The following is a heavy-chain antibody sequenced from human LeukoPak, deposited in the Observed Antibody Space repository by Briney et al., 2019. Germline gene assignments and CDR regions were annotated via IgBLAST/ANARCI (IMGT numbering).Heavy chain of an antibody. CDR1: GFTFSSYA. V-gene: IGHV3-23*01. J-gene: IGHJ4*02. CDR3: AKVGTSGSYRTFDY. D-gene: IGHD1-26*01. Sequence: QTGGSLRLSCAASGFTFSSYAMSWVRQAPGKGLEWVSAISGSGGSTYYADSVKGRFTISRDNSKNTLYLQMNSLRAEDTAVYYCAKVGTSGSYRTFDYWGQGTLVTVSS. CDR2: ISGSGGST.